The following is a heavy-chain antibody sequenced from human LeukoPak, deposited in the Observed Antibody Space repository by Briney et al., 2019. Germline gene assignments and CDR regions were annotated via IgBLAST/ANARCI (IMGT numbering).Heavy chain of an antibody. J-gene: IGHJ4*02. V-gene: IGHV4-34*01. Sequence: SETLSLTCAVYGGSFSGYYWSWIRQPPGKGLEWIGEINHSGSTNYNPSLKSRVTISVDTSKNQFSLNLRSVTAADTAVYYCTRSDYSTYFNYWGPGTLVTVSS. CDR1: GGSFSGYY. CDR2: INHSGST. D-gene: IGHD2-15*01. CDR3: TRSDYSTYFNY.